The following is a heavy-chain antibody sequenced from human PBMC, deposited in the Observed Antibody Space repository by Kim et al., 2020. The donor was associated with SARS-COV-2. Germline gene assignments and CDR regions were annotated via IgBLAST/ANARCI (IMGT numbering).Heavy chain of an antibody. D-gene: IGHD6-19*01. Sequence: SQTLSLTCAVYGGSFSGYYWSWIRQPPGKGLEWIGEINHSGSTNYNPSLKSRVTISVDTSKNQFSLKLSSVTAADTAVYYCARGFPQAGWLGAFDIWGQGTMVTVSS. J-gene: IGHJ3*02. CDR1: GGSFSGYY. CDR2: INHSGST. V-gene: IGHV4-34*01. CDR3: ARGFPQAGWLGAFDI.